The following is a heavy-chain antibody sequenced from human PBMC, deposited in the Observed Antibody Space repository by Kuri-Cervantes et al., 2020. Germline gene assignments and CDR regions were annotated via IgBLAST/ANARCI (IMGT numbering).Heavy chain of an antibody. CDR2: ITHTGST. CDR3: ARSITSFVVVPAAMGVYYYYYMDV. CDR1: GGSFSGYS. D-gene: IGHD2-2*01. Sequence: GSLRLSCAVYGGSFSGYSWSWVRQPPGKGLESIGEITHTGSTNYSPSLESRVTLSVDTSKNQFSLKLTSVTAADTAVYYCARSITSFVVVPAAMGVYYYYYMDVWGKGTTVTVSS. V-gene: IGHV4-34*01. J-gene: IGHJ6*03.